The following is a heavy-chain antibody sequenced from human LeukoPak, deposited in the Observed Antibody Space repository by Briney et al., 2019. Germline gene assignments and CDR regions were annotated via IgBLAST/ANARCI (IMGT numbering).Heavy chain of an antibody. V-gene: IGHV4-59*08. CDR2: IYYSGST. Sequence: SETLSLTCTVSGGSLSSYYWSWIRQPPGKGLEWIGYIYYSGSTNYNPSLKSRVTISVDTSKNQFSLKLNSVTAADTAVYYCARHPSAVAGKTFDYWGQGTLVTVSS. J-gene: IGHJ4*02. D-gene: IGHD6-19*01. CDR1: GGSLSSYY. CDR3: ARHPSAVAGKTFDY.